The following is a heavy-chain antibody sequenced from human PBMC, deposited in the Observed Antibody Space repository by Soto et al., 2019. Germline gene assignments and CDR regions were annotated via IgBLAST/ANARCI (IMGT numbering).Heavy chain of an antibody. J-gene: IGHJ5*02. D-gene: IGHD4-17*01. V-gene: IGHV3-21*01. CDR2: ISSSSSYI. CDR1: GFTFSSYS. Sequence: PGGSLRLSCAASGFTFSSYSMNWVRQAPGKGLEWVSSISSSSSYIYYADSVKGRFTISRDNAKNSLYLQMNSLRAEDTAVYYCARSPTTTPPWFDPWGRGTLVTVSS. CDR3: ARSPTTTPPWFDP.